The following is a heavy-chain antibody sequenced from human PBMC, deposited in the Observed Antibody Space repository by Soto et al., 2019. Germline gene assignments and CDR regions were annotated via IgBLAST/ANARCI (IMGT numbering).Heavy chain of an antibody. Sequence: GGSLRLSCAASGFTFRNYAMNWVRQAPGKGLEWVSSISGGGDSRKYVDSVKGRFTISRDNSKDTLYLQMNSLRAEDTAVYYCAKDLFTMVRLFDSWGQGTLVTVSS. D-gene: IGHD3-10*01. V-gene: IGHV3-23*01. CDR1: GFTFRNYA. CDR3: AKDLFTMVRLFDS. CDR2: ISGGGDSR. J-gene: IGHJ4*02.